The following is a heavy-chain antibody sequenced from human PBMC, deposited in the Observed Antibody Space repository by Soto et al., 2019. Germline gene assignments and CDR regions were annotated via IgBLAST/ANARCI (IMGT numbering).Heavy chain of an antibody. CDR2: INPNSGGT. CDR3: ARSYFYSSGYSEYFQH. D-gene: IGHD3-22*01. V-gene: IGHV1-2*02. J-gene: IGHJ1*01. CDR1: GYTFTCYY. Sequence: GXSVEVSCSASGYTFTCYYMHLVRQAPGQGLEWMGWINPNSGGTNYAQKFQGRVTMTRDTSISTAYMELSRLRSDDTAVYYCARSYFYSSGYSEYFQHWGQGTLVTVSS.